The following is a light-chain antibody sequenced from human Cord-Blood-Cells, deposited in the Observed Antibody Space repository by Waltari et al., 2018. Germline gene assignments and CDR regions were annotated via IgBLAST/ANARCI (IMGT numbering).Light chain of an antibody. J-gene: IGKJ1*01. CDR2: AAS. CDR3: QKYNSAPPT. CDR1: QGISNY. Sequence: DSQLTQSPSSLSASVGDRVTITCRASQGISNYLAWYQQKPGKVPKLLIYAASTLQSGVPSRFSGSGSGTDFTLTISSLQPEDVATHYCQKYNSAPPTFGQWTKVEIK. V-gene: IGKV1-27*01.